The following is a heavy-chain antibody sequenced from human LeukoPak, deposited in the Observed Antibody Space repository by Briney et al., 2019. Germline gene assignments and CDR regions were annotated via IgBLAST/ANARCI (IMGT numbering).Heavy chain of an antibody. CDR3: AREAYDSSGYWGVQYYYYYMDV. CDR1: GGSISSGSYY. V-gene: IGHV4-61*02. J-gene: IGHJ6*03. D-gene: IGHD3-22*01. Sequence: SETLSLTCTVSGGSISSGSYYWSWIRQPAGKGLEWIGRIYTSGSTNYNPSLKSRVTISVDTSKNQFSLKLSSVTAADTAVYYCAREAYDSSGYWGVQYYYYYMDVWGKGTTVTVSS. CDR2: IYTSGST.